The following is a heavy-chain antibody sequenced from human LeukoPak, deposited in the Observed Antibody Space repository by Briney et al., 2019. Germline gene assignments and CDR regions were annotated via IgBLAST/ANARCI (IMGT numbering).Heavy chain of an antibody. D-gene: IGHD3-10*01. CDR3: ARGFDTMVRGVNDY. V-gene: IGHV3-21*01. Sequence: PGRSLRLSCAASGFTFSSYSMNWVRQAPGKGLEWVSSISSSSSYIYYADSVRGRFTISRDNAKNSLYLQMNSLRAEDTAVYYCARGFDTMVRGVNDYWGQGTLVTVSS. CDR1: GFTFSSYS. CDR2: ISSSSSYI. J-gene: IGHJ4*02.